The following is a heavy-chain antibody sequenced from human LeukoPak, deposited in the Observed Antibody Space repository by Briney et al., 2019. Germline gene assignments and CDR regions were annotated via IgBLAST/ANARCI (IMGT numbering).Heavy chain of an antibody. D-gene: IGHD3-10*01. V-gene: IGHV4-59*01. CDR3: ARARGSGSYWSEPYYYYYMDV. CDR2: ISYSGST. CDR1: GDSMSSYY. J-gene: IGHJ6*03. Sequence: PSETLSLTCTVSGDSMSSYYWSWIRQPPGKGLEWIAYISYSGSTKYNPSLQNRVTISIDTSKDQFSLKLSTVTAADTAVYYCARARGSGSYWSEPYYYYYMDVWGKGTTVTISS.